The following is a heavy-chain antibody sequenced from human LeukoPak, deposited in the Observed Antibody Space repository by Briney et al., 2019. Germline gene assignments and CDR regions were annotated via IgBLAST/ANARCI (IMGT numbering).Heavy chain of an antibody. CDR2: IYFSGST. CDR3: ARLALNDYSNVRWFDP. J-gene: IGHJ5*02. CDR1: GGSISSGGYY. Sequence: SETLSLTCTVSGGSISSGGYYWSWIRQHPGKGLECIGYIYFSGSTSYNPSLTSRVTMSVDRSKNQFSLKLSSVTAADTAVYYCARLALNDYSNVRWFDPWGQGTLVTVSS. V-gene: IGHV4-31*03. D-gene: IGHD4-11*01.